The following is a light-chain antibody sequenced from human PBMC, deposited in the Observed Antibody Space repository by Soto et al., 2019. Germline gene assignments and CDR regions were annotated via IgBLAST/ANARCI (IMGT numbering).Light chain of an antibody. J-gene: IGKJ1*01. CDR1: QSISNH. V-gene: IGKV1-39*01. CDR3: QQSYGPPWT. CDR2: AAS. Sequence: EIQMKKSLASLSATVRDRITITCRASQSISNHLNWYQEKPGKGPNLLIYAASSLQRGVPSRFSGSGSGRDFVLTISSLQPEDSTTYCCQQSYGPPWTFGQGTKVDIK.